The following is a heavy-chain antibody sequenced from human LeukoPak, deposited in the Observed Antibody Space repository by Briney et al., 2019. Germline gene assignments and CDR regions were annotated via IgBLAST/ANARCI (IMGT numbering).Heavy chain of an antibody. J-gene: IGHJ5*02. V-gene: IGHV1-69*06. CDR3: ARSIALAAMVLFDP. D-gene: IGHD5-18*01. CDR2: IIPIFGTA. Sequence: SVKVSCKASGGTFSSYAISWVRQAPGQGLEWMGGIIPIFGTANYAQKFQGRVTITADKSTSTAYMELSSLRSEDTAVYYCARSIALAAMVLFDPWGQGTLVTVSS. CDR1: GGTFSSYA.